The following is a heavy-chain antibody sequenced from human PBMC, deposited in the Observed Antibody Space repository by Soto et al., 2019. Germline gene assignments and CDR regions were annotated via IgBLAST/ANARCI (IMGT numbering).Heavy chain of an antibody. CDR3: AIQTAAAGKLYGFLGSPVAGTGGFFDY. CDR2: ISGSGGST. CDR1: GVAFSSYA. V-gene: IGHV3-23*01. D-gene: IGHD6-13*01. Sequence: HPGGSLRLSCAASGVAFSSYAMSWVRQAPGKGLEWVSAISGSGGSTYYADSVKGRFTISRDNSKNTLYLQMNSLRAEDTAVYYCAIQTAAAGKLYGFLGSPVAGTGGFFDYWGQGTLVTVSS. J-gene: IGHJ4*02.